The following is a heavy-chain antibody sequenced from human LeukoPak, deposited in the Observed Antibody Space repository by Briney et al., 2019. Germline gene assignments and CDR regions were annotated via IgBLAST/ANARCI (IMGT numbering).Heavy chain of an antibody. CDR1: GFTFSSYW. D-gene: IGHD3-16*01. J-gene: IGHJ6*02. V-gene: IGHV3-7*03. Sequence: GGSLRLSCAASGFTFSSYWMDWARQAPGKGLEWVASINHNGNVNYYVDSVKGRFTISRDNAKNSLYLQMSNMRAEDTAVYFCARGGGLDVWGQGTTVIVSS. CDR3: ARGGGLDV. CDR2: INHNGNVN.